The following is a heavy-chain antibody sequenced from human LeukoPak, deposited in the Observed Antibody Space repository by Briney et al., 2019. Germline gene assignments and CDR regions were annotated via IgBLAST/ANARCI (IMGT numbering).Heavy chain of an antibody. CDR2: ISGDGVST. J-gene: IGHJ4*02. Sequence: GGSLRLSCVASGLPIADFAMHWVRQAPGKGLEWVSLISGDGVSTFYADSVKGRFSIFRDNSKNSLSLEMNSLRTEDTAMYYCARESGKFDYWGQGTLVAVSS. V-gene: IGHV3-43*02. CDR3: ARESGKFDY. CDR1: GLPIADFA.